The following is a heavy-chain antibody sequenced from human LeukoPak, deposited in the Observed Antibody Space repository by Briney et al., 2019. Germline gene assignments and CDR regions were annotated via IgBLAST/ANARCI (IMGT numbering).Heavy chain of an antibody. Sequence: GGSLRLSCAASGFTFSSYPMNWVRQAAGKGLEWVSAVRPSGDSTFYADSVKGRFTISRDNSKNTLYLQMGSLRAEDTAVYYCAKGGDNSVSRRGMDGWGQGTTVTVSS. CDR1: GFTFSSYP. CDR2: VRPSGDST. CDR3: AKGGDNSVSRRGMDG. J-gene: IGHJ6*02. D-gene: IGHD3-10*01. V-gene: IGHV3-23*01.